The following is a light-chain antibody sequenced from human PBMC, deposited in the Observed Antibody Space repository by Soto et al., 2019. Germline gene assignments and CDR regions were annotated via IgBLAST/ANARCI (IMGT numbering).Light chain of an antibody. CDR2: GAS. CDR3: QQYGTSYT. Sequence: EIVLTQSPGTLSLSPGDRATLSCRASQSVSSNYLAWYRQKPGQAPKLLIYGASIRATGLPDRFSGSGSGTDFTLTISRLEPEDFAVYYCQQYGTSYTFGQGTKVEIK. CDR1: QSVSSNY. J-gene: IGKJ2*01. V-gene: IGKV3-20*01.